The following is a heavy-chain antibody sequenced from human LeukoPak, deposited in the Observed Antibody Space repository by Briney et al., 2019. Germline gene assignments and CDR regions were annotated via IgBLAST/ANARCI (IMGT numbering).Heavy chain of an antibody. CDR3: AKGHCSSTSCLSSAEYFQH. CDR1: GFTFSSYA. Sequence: GGSLRLSCAASGFTFSSYAMSWVRQAPGKGLEWVSAISGSGGSTYYADSVKGRFTTSRDNSKNTLYLQMNSLRAEDTAVYYCAKGHCSSTSCLSSAEYFQHWGQGTLVTVSS. D-gene: IGHD2-2*01. V-gene: IGHV3-23*01. CDR2: ISGSGGST. J-gene: IGHJ1*01.